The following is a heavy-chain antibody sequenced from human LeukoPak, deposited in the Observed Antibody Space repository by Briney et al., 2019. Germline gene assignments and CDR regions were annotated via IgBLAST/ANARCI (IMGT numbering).Heavy chain of an antibody. Sequence: PSQTLSLTCTVSGGSISSGDYYWSWIRQPPGKGLEWIGYIYYSGSTYYNPSLKSRVAISVDTSKNQFSLKLSSVTAADTAVYYCARYCSSTSCILRAFDYGGQGTLVTVSS. CDR2: IYYSGST. J-gene: IGHJ4*02. V-gene: IGHV4-30-4*01. CDR3: ARYCSSTSCILRAFDY. CDR1: GGSISSGDYY. D-gene: IGHD2-2*01.